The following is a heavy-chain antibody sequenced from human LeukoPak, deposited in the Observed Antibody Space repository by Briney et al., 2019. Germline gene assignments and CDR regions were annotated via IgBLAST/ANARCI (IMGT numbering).Heavy chain of an antibody. D-gene: IGHD3-9*01. CDR3: ARDTHSYDILTGYNDY. CDR1: GYTFTSYG. J-gene: IGHJ4*02. Sequence: ASVKVSCKASGYTFTSYGISWVRQAPGQGLEWMGWISAYNGNTNYAQKLQGRVTTTTDTSTSTAYMELRSLRSDDTAVYYCARDTHSYDILTGYNDYWGQGTLVTVSS. CDR2: ISAYNGNT. V-gene: IGHV1-18*01.